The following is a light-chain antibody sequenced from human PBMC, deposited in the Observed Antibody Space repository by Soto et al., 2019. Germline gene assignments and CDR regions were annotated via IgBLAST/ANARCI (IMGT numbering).Light chain of an antibody. J-gene: IGKJ5*01. CDR3: QQYSDWPIT. CDR2: GAS. V-gene: IGKV3-15*01. CDR1: QSVSSN. Sequence: EIVMTQSPATLSVSPGERATLSCRASQSVSSNLAWYHQKPGQAPRLLIYGASTRATGIPARFSGSGSGTEFTLTISSLQSEDFAVYYCQQYSDWPITFGQGTRLEIK.